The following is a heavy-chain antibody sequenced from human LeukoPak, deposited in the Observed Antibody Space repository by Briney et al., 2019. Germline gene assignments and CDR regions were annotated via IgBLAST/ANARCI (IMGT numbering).Heavy chain of an antibody. CDR2: IYYSGST. D-gene: IGHD6-6*01. CDR3: ARQSGSSSENYYYYYMDV. Sequence: SETLSLTCTVSGGSISSSSYYWGWIRQPPGKGLEWIGGIYYSGSTYYNPSLKSRVTISVDTSKNRFSLKLSSVTAADTAVYYCARQSGSSSENYYYYYMDVWGKGTTVTVSS. J-gene: IGHJ6*03. V-gene: IGHV4-39*01. CDR1: GGSISSSSYY.